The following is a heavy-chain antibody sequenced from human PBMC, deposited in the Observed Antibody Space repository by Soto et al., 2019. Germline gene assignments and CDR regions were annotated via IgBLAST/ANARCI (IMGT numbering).Heavy chain of an antibody. CDR1: GGSLSSSSYY. V-gene: IGHV4-39*01. CDR2: IYYSGST. D-gene: IGHD3-22*01. CDR3: ARRPRVVVVGFDY. Sequence: KTSETLSLTCTVSGGSLSSSSYYWGWIRQPPGKGLEWIGSIYYSGSTYYNPSLKSRVTISVDTSKNQFSLKLSSVTAADTAVYYCARRPRVVVVGFDYWGQGTLVTVSS. J-gene: IGHJ4*02.